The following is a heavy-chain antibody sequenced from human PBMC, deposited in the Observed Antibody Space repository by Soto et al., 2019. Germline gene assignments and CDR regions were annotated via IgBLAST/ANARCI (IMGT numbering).Heavy chain of an antibody. CDR1: GGSISSYY. CDR3: ARDSLPPFAVVPAAMRRINYYYHMDV. D-gene: IGHD2-2*01. CDR2: IYYSGST. J-gene: IGHJ6*03. Sequence: SETLSLTCTVSGGSISSYYWSWIRQPPGKGLEWIGYIYYSGSTNYNPSLKSRVTISVDTSKNQFSLKLSSVTAADTAVYYCARDSLPPFAVVPAAMRRINYYYHMDVWGKGTTVTVSS. V-gene: IGHV4-59*01.